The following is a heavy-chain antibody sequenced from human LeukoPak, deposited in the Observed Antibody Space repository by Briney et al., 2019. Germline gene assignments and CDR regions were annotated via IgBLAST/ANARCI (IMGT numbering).Heavy chain of an antibody. Sequence: GGSLRLSCTAYGFTFEDYAMHWVRQAPGKGLEWVSLISGDGGSTYYAVSVKGRFTISRDNSKNSLYLQMNSLTTEDTALYYCAKDSRGGITIFGVADNCFDPWGQGTLVTVSS. D-gene: IGHD3-3*01. CDR1: GFTFEDYA. CDR3: AKDSRGGITIFGVADNCFDP. J-gene: IGHJ5*02. CDR2: ISGDGGST. V-gene: IGHV3-43*02.